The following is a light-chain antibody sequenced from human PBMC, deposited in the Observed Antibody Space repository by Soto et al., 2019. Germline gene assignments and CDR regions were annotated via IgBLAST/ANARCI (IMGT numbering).Light chain of an antibody. V-gene: IGLV2-11*01. CDR3: CSYAGTYTRV. Sequence: QSALTQPRSVSGSPGQSVTMSCTRTSSDVANYKYVSWYQQHPGKAPKLMIYDVNKRPSGVPYRFSGSKSGNTASLTISGFQAEDEADYYCCSYAGTYTRVFGTGTKVTVL. CDR2: DVN. CDR1: SSDVANYKY. J-gene: IGLJ1*01.